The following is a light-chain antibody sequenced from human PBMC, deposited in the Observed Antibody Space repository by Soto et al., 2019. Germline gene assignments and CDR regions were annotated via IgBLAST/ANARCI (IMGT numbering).Light chain of an antibody. CDR1: SSNIGSKT. CDR2: RNN. J-gene: IGLJ1*01. Sequence: QSVLTQPPSASGTPGQRVTISCSGSSSNIGSKTVTWYQQLPGTAPKLLIYRNNQRPSGVPDRFSGSKSGTSASLAISGLQSEDGADYYCAAWDDSVNGFVFGTGTKVTVL. V-gene: IGLV1-44*01. CDR3: AAWDDSVNGFV.